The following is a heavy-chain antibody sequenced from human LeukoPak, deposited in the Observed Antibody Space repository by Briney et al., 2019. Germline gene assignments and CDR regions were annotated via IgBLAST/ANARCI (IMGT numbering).Heavy chain of an antibody. Sequence: GRSLRLSCAASGFTFSSYGMHWVRQAPGKGLEWVAVISYDGSNKYYADSVKGRFTISRDNSKNTLYLQMNSLRAEDTAVYYCARNVEMATWGQGNPGHRLL. V-gene: IGHV3-30*03. CDR2: ISYDGSNK. J-gene: IGHJ5*02. CDR1: GFTFSSYG. CDR3: ARNVEMAT. D-gene: IGHD5-24*01.